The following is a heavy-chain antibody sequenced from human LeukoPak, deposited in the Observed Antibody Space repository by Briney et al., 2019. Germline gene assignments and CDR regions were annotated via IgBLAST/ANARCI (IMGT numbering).Heavy chain of an antibody. Sequence: SGTLSLTCTVSGDSINSLDLWSWVRQPPGKGLEWIGEMYLSGTTHSNPSVKSRVTISIDKSKNQFSLKLSSVTAADTAVYYCASPPIGYWGQGTLVTVSS. CDR1: GDSINSLDL. J-gene: IGHJ4*02. D-gene: IGHD3-16*02. CDR2: MYLSGTT. CDR3: ASPPIGY. V-gene: IGHV4-4*02.